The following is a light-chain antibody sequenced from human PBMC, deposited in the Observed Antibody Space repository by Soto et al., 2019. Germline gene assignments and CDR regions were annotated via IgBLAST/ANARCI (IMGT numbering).Light chain of an antibody. CDR2: GAS. J-gene: IGKJ4*01. CDR1: QSVSSK. Sequence: EIVMTQSPATLSVSPGERATLSCRASQSVSSKLAWYQQKPGQAPRLLIYGASTRATGIPARFSGSGSGTEFTLTISSLQSEDFAVYYCHQYDTWPLTFGEGAKVEIK. V-gene: IGKV3-15*01. CDR3: HQYDTWPLT.